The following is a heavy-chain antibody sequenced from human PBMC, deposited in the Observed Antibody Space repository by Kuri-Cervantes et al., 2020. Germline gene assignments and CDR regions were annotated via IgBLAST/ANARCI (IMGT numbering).Heavy chain of an antibody. J-gene: IGHJ4*01. CDR3: ARGEIYKSGLDD. CDR1: GFTFSSYS. D-gene: IGHD1-26*01. Sequence: GESLKISCAASGFTFSSYSMNWVRQAPGKGLEWVSSISSSSSYIYYADSVKGRFTIFRDNAKNTLSLQMDSLRIEDTAVYYCARGEIYKSGLDDWGHGTLVTVSS. V-gene: IGHV3-21*04. CDR2: ISSSSSYI.